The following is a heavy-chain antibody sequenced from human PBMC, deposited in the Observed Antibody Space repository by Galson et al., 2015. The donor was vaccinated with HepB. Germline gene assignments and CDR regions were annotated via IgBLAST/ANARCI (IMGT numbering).Heavy chain of an antibody. Sequence: SLRLSCAASGFAFSNYAMTWVRQAPGKGLEWVSAITGSGLTTYYADSVKGRFTISRDNSKNTLYLQMNSLRADDTAVYYCAKYSVLQLWPGGASFDYWGQGALFTVSS. J-gene: IGHJ4*02. V-gene: IGHV3-23*01. CDR2: ITGSGLTT. D-gene: IGHD1-1*01. CDR3: AKYSVLQLWPGGASFDY. CDR1: GFAFSNYA.